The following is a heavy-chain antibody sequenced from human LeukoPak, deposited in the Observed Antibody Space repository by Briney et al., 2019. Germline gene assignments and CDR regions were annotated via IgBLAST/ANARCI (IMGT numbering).Heavy chain of an antibody. CDR3: ARYYRSQLLTYDAFDI. D-gene: IGHD2-2*01. Sequence: SETLSLTCAVSGYSLSSGYYWGWIRQPPGKGLGVIGSIYHSGSTHYNPSLKSRVTISVDTSKNQFTPKLSAVTAADTAVYYFARYYRSQLLTYDAFDIWGQGTMVTVSS. J-gene: IGHJ3*02. CDR2: IYHSGST. CDR1: GYSLSSGYY. V-gene: IGHV4-38-2*01.